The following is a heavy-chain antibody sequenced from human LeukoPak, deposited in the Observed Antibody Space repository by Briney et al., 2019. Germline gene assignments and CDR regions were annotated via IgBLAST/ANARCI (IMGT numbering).Heavy chain of an antibody. V-gene: IGHV3-7*01. CDR2: IKQDGSEK. Sequence: PGGSLSLSCAASGFTFSSYWMSWVRQAPGKGLEWVANIKQDGSEKYYVDSVKGRFTISRDNAKNSLYLQMNSLRAEDTAVYYCARKGRPGRGPHYFDYWGQGTLVTVSS. CDR1: GFTFSSYW. CDR3: ARKGRPGRGPHYFDY. J-gene: IGHJ4*02. D-gene: IGHD3-10*01.